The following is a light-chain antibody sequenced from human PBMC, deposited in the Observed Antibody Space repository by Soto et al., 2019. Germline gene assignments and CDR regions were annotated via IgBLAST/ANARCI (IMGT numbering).Light chain of an antibody. CDR2: TSS. CDR1: QGIGNY. V-gene: IGKV1-27*01. Sequence: DIQLTQSPSSLSASVGDRVTITCRVSQGIGNYLAWYQQKPGKVPKLLIYTSSTLQSGVPSRFSGSGSGTDFTLTISNLQPEDVATYYCQKHNAAPLTFGGGTKVDIK. J-gene: IGKJ4*01. CDR3: QKHNAAPLT.